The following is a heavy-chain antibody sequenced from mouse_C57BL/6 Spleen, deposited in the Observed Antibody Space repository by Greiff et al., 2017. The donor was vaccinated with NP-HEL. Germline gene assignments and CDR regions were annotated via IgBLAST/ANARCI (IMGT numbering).Heavy chain of an antibody. CDR2: INPGSGGT. J-gene: IGHJ4*01. D-gene: IGHD1-1*01. Sequence: QVQLQQSGAELVRPGTSVKVSCKASGYAFTNYLIEWVKQRPGQGLEWIGVINPGSGGTNYNEKFKCKATLTADKSSSTAYMQLSSLTSEDSAVYFCARSGITTVEGLDYWGQGTSVTVSS. CDR1: GYAFTNYL. CDR3: ARSGITTVEGLDY. V-gene: IGHV1-54*01.